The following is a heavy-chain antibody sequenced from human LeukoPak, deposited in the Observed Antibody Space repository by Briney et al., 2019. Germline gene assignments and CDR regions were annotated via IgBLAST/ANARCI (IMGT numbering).Heavy chain of an antibody. D-gene: IGHD2-2*01. CDR3: ARDRPVVPAAIPWYFDL. J-gene: IGHJ2*01. CDR1: GGSISSYY. Sequence: SETLSLTCTVSGGSISSYYWSWIRQPAGKGLEWIGRIYTSGSTNYNPSLKSRVTMSVDTSKNQFSLKLSSVTAADTAVYYCARDRPVVPAAIPWYFDLWGRGTLVTVSS. V-gene: IGHV4-4*07. CDR2: IYTSGST.